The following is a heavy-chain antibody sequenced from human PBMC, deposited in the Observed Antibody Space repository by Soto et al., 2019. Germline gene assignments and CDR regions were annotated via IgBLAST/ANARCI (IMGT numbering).Heavy chain of an antibody. CDR2: IIPILGIA. CDR1: GGTFSSYT. J-gene: IGHJ4*02. CDR3: AVGLAAVNRWSRHNYFDY. Sequence: SVKVSCKASGGTFSSYTISWVRQAPGQGLEWMGRIIPILGIANYAQKFQGRVTITADKSTSTAYMELSSLRSEDTAVYYCAVGLAAVNRWSRHNYFDYWGQGTLVTVSS. V-gene: IGHV1-69*02. D-gene: IGHD6-13*01.